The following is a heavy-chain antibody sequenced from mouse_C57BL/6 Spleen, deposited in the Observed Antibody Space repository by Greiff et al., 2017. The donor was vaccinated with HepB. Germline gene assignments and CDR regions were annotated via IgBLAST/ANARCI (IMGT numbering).Heavy chain of an antibody. D-gene: IGHD1-1*01. V-gene: IGHV5-15*04. CDR3: ARTTVVATRYFDV. CDR1: GFTFSDYG. Sequence: EVMLVESGGGLVQPGGSLKLSCAASGFTFSDYGMAWVRQAPRKGPEWVAFISNLAYSIYYADTVTGRFTISRENAKNTLYLEMSSLRSEDTAMYYCARTTVVATRYFDVWGTGTTVTVSS. J-gene: IGHJ1*03. CDR2: ISNLAYSI.